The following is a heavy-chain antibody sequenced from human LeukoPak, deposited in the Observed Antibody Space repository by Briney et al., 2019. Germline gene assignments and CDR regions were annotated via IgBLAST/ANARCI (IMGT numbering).Heavy chain of an antibody. Sequence: GESLKISCKGSGYSFTSYWIGWVRQMPGKGLEWMGIIYPGDSDTRYSPSFQGQVTISADKSISTAYLQWSSLKASDTAMYYCARGHYGSGSYYNSDLDPWGQGTLVTVSS. CDR2: IYPGDSDT. J-gene: IGHJ5*02. D-gene: IGHD3-10*01. V-gene: IGHV5-51*01. CDR3: ARGHYGSGSYYNSDLDP. CDR1: GYSFTSYW.